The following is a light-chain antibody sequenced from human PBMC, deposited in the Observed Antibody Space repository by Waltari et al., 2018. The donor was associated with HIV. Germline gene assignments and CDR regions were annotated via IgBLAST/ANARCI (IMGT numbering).Light chain of an antibody. Sequence: QSALTQPVSVSGSPGQSITISCTGTSSDVGGYNYVSWYQKHPGKAPKLMIYEVTNRPSGVSTRFSCSKSGNTASLTLSGLQAEDEADYYCSSYTSSSTLVFGGGTKLTVL. V-gene: IGLV2-14*01. CDR2: EVT. CDR3: SSYTSSSTLV. CDR1: SSDVGGYNY. J-gene: IGLJ2*01.